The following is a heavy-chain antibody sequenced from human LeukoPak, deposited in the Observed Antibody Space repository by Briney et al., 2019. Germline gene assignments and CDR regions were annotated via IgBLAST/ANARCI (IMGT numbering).Heavy chain of an antibody. J-gene: IGHJ1*01. V-gene: IGHV3-21*01. CDR2: ISSSSSHM. CDR3: VRDSGSSYGHYFLH. Sequence: KAGESLRLSCAASGFTFNSYSMYWVRQAPGKGLEWVSSISSSSSHMFYADSVKGRFSISRDNANNSLYLQMNSLRAEDTAVYYCVRDSGSSYGHYFLHWGQGTLVTVSS. CDR1: GFTFNSYS. D-gene: IGHD1-26*01.